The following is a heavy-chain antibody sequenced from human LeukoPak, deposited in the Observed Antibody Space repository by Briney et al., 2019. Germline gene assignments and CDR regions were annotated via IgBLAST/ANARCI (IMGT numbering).Heavy chain of an antibody. V-gene: IGHV4-59*01. CDR2: THHSGAT. D-gene: IGHD5-18*01. CDR1: GVSITSNY. Sequence: NPSETLSLTCSVSGVSITSNYWSWIRQPPGKGLEWLGYTHHSGATSYNPSLKSRCTMSLDTSNNQFSLKLSSVTAADTAVYYCARSSGHSYGDFDYWGQGNLVTVSS. J-gene: IGHJ4*02. CDR3: ARSSGHSYGDFDY.